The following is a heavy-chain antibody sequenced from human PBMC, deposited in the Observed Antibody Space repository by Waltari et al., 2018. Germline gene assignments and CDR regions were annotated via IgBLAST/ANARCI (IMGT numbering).Heavy chain of an antibody. D-gene: IGHD2-15*01. CDR2: ISSSRNYI. Sequence: EVQLVESGGGLVKPGGSLRLSCVASGFSFNSFGLNWVRQAPGKGLEWVSSISSSRNYIYYADSVKGRFTIFRDNAKNSLFLQMNSLRAEDTAVYFCARSMSGYCSGGSCYWDGMDVWGQGTTVTVSS. CDR3: ARSMSGYCSGGSCYWDGMDV. CDR1: GFSFNSFG. J-gene: IGHJ6*02. V-gene: IGHV3-21*01.